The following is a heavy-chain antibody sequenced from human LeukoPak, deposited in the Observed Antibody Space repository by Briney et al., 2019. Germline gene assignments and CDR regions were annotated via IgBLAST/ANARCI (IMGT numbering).Heavy chain of an antibody. Sequence: TSETLSLTCTVSGGSISSYYWSWIRQPAGKGLEWIGRIYTSGNTNYNPSLKSRVTMSLDTSKNQFSLKLSSVNAADTALYYCARVLYSSSSAWPDAFDIWGQGTMVTVSS. D-gene: IGHD6-13*01. CDR3: ARVLYSSSSAWPDAFDI. V-gene: IGHV4-4*07. CDR1: GGSISSYY. J-gene: IGHJ3*02. CDR2: IYTSGNT.